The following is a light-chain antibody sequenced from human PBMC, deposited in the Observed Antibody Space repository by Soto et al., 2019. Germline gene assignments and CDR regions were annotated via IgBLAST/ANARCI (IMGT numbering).Light chain of an antibody. CDR1: SNDVGSYNL. Sequence: QSALTQPASVSGSPGQSITISCTGTSNDVGSYNLVSWYQQHPGKAPKLMIYEGSKRPSGVSNRFSGSKSGNTASLTISGLQAEDEADYYCCSYAGSTVFGGGTKLTVL. CDR3: CSYAGSTV. V-gene: IGLV2-23*01. J-gene: IGLJ2*01. CDR2: EGS.